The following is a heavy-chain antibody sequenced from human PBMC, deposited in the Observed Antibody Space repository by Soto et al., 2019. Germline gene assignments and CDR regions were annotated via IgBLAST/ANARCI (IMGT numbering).Heavy chain of an antibody. D-gene: IGHD1-7*01. CDR3: ARQAGTITNYYYYYVDV. CDR1: GYTFTSYG. J-gene: IGHJ6*03. V-gene: IGHV1-18*01. CDR2: ISAYNGNT. Sequence: GASVKVSCKASGYTFTSYGISWVRQAPGQGLEWMRWISAYNGNTNYAQTLQGQVTISADKSINTAYLQWSSLKASDTAIYYCARQAGTITNYYYYYVDVWGTGTTVTVSS.